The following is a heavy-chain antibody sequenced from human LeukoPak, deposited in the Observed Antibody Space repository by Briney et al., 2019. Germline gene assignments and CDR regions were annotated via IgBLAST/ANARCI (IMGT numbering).Heavy chain of an antibody. CDR2: INPNSGGT. Sequence: ASVKVPCKASGYTFTGYYMHWVRQAPGQGLEWMGWINPNSGGTNYAQRFQGRVTMTRDTSISTAYMELSRLRSDDTAVYYCARRYYDSSGYPFDYWGQGTLVTVSS. CDR3: ARRYYDSSGYPFDY. D-gene: IGHD3-22*01. V-gene: IGHV1-2*02. CDR1: GYTFTGYY. J-gene: IGHJ4*02.